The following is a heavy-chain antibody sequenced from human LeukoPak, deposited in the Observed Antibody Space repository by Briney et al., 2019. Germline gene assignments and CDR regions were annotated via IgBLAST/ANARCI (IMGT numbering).Heavy chain of an antibody. CDR2: ISYDGSNK. CDR3: AGGGYTYGLY. D-gene: IGHD5-18*01. V-gene: IGHV3-30*04. J-gene: IGHJ4*02. Sequence: PGGSLRLSCAASGFTFSSYAMHWVRQAPGKGLEWVAVISYDGSNKYYADSVKGRFTISRDNTKNTLHLQMNSLRAEDTAVYYCAGGGYTYGLYWGQGDLVTVSS. CDR1: GFTFSSYA.